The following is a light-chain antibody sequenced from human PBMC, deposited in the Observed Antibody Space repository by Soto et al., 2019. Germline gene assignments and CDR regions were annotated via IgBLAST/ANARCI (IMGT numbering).Light chain of an antibody. V-gene: IGKV3-11*01. CDR1: QSVSNY. J-gene: IGKJ4*01. Sequence: EVVLTQSPATLSLSPGERATLSCRASQSVSNYLAWYQQKPGQAPRLLIYDASNRATGIPARFSGSGSGTGFTLPISSLEPEDFAVYYCQQRSKWPATFGGGTKVEIK. CDR2: DAS. CDR3: QQRSKWPAT.